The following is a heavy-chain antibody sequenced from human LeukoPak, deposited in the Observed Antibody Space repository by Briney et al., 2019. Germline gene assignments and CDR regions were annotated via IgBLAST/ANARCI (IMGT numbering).Heavy chain of an antibody. CDR2: IISGSGDST. CDR1: GFPYRSYV. D-gene: IGHD5-18*01. V-gene: IGHV3-23*01. CDR3: AKGTAMAQPFAEYFQH. J-gene: IGHJ1*01. Sequence: PGRSLRLSCAASGFPYRSYVMSWVREAPGKGLEWVSSIISGSGDSTYYADSVKGRFTISRDNSKNTLYLQMNSLRAEDTAVYYCAKGTAMAQPFAEYFQHWGQGTLVTVSS.